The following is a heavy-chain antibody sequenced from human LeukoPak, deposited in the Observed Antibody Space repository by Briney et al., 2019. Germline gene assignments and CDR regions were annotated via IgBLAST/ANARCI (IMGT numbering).Heavy chain of an antibody. J-gene: IGHJ5*02. V-gene: IGHV4-31*03. Sequence: SETLSLTCTVSGVSISSGGYHWNWIRQHPGKGLEWIGYIYYSGTTYYNPSLKGRVTISVDTSKNQLSLKLSSVTAADTAVYYCARGKTDNDILTGYSAWGQGTLVTVSS. CDR1: GVSISSGGYH. CDR2: IYYSGTT. D-gene: IGHD3-9*01. CDR3: ARGKTDNDILTGYSA.